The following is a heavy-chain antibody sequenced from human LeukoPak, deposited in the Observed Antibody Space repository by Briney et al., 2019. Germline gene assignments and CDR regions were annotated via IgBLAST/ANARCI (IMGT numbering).Heavy chain of an antibody. J-gene: IGHJ6*02. V-gene: IGHV1-69*04. CDR3: ARDGGWLQTQNHYYYHGMDV. CDR1: GGTFSTYA. Sequence: SVKVSCKASGGTFSTYAITWVRQAPGQGLEWMGRILPIFDMANYARKFQGRVTITADKSTRTAYMELSSLRSDDTAVYYCARDGGWLQTQNHYYYHGMDVWGQGTTVTVSS. CDR2: ILPIFDMA. D-gene: IGHD5-24*01.